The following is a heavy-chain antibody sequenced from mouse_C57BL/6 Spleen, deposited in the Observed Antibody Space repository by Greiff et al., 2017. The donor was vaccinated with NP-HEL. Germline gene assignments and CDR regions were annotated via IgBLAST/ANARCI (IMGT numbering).Heavy chain of an antibody. Sequence: EVMLVESGGGLVQPGGSLKLSCAASGFTFSDYYMYWVRQTPEKRLEWVAYISNGGGSTYYPDTVKGRFTISRDNAKNTLYLQMSRLKSEDTAMYYCARGGYDYDGAWFAYWGQGTLVTVSA. J-gene: IGHJ3*01. CDR2: ISNGGGST. CDR3: ARGGYDYDGAWFAY. V-gene: IGHV5-12*01. D-gene: IGHD2-4*01. CDR1: GFTFSDYY.